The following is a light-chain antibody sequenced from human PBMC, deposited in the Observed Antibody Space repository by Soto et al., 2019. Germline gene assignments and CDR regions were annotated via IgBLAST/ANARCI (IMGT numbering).Light chain of an antibody. Sequence: QSVLTQPPSVSAAPGQKVTIFCSGSSSNIGNNYVSWYQQLPGTAPKLLIYENNKRPSGIPDRFSGSKSGTSATLGITGLQTGDEADYYCGTWDSSLSAGGVFGGGTQLTVL. CDR2: ENN. J-gene: IGLJ3*02. CDR3: GTWDSSLSAGGV. V-gene: IGLV1-51*02. CDR1: SSNIGNNY.